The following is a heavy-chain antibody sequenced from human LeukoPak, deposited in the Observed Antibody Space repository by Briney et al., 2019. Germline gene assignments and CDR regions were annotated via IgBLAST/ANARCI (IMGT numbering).Heavy chain of an antibody. Sequence: ASVKVSCKASGYTLSSYGITWVRQAPGQGLEWMGWVSVFNGNTKYAQKLQGRVSMTTDTSTSTAYMELRSLRSDDTAVYYCARGKLYYYDSSGSDAYWGQGTLVTVSS. V-gene: IGHV1-18*01. CDR1: GYTLSSYG. D-gene: IGHD3-22*01. CDR3: ARGKLYYYDSSGSDAY. CDR2: VSVFNGNT. J-gene: IGHJ4*02.